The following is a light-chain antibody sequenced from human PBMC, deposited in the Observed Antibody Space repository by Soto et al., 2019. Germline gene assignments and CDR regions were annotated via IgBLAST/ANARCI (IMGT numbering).Light chain of an antibody. Sequence: EIVLTQSPGTLSLSPGERATLSCRASQSVSSYYLAWYQQKPGQAPRLLIYGASSRATGVPSRFSGSGSGTDFTLTISRLEPEDCAVYYCQQCGGSPWTFGQGTKVEIK. V-gene: IGKV3-20*01. CDR1: QSVSSYY. CDR2: GAS. J-gene: IGKJ1*01. CDR3: QQCGGSPWT.